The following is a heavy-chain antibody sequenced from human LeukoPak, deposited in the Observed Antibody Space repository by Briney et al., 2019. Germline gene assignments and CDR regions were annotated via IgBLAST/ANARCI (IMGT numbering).Heavy chain of an antibody. D-gene: IGHD4-23*01. Sequence: GGSLRLSCAASGGTFTGCWMSWVRQTPGKGLECVASIKQDGREKFYADSVKGRFTISRDNAKNSLYLQGNSLRAENTAVYCCARVPGVTRYFDSWGQGILVTVSS. CDR1: GGTFTGCW. J-gene: IGHJ4*02. CDR2: IKQDGREK. V-gene: IGHV3-7*01. CDR3: ARVPGVTRYFDS.